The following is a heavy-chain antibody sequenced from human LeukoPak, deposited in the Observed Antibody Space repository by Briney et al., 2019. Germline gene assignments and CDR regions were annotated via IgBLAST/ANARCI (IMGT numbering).Heavy chain of an antibody. D-gene: IGHD4-23*01. Sequence: GGSLRLSCVGSGFTFRSYEMNWVRQAPGKGLEWLSYIRSSGSPIYYADSVKGRFTISRDNGKNSLYLQKDDLRAEDTAVYYCASLYGGNLYSGLDVWGQGTTVTVSS. V-gene: IGHV3-48*03. CDR1: GFTFRSYE. CDR2: IRSSGSPI. J-gene: IGHJ6*02. CDR3: ASLYGGNLYSGLDV.